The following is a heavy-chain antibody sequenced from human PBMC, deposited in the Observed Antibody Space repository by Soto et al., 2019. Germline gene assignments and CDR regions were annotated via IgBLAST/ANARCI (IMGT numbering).Heavy chain of an antibody. CDR2: IYYSGST. V-gene: IGHV4-59*08. D-gene: IGHD5-18*01. CDR3: ARQIRYSYGYVNYMDV. J-gene: IGHJ6*03. CDR1: GGSISSYY. Sequence: SETLSLTCTVSGGSISSYYWSWIRQPPGKGLEWIGYIYYSGSTNYTPSLKSRVTISVDTSKNQFSLKLSSVTAADTAVYYCARQIRYSYGYVNYMDVWGKGTTVTVSS.